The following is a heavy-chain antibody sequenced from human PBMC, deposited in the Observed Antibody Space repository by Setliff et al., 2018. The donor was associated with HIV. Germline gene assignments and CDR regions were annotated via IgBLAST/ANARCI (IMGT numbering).Heavy chain of an antibody. CDR3: AREPSPSQWQPLNFDV. CDR1: GASTNAYF. J-gene: IGHJ4*02. CDR2: IYTSGLT. Sequence: PSETLSLTCNVSGASTNAYFLSWVRHPAGKGLECIGHIYTSGLTNHNPSLKSRVTMSLDTYKEQFSLSLRSVTAADTAIYYCAREPSPSQWQPLNFDVWGRGSLVTVSS. V-gene: IGHV4-4*07. D-gene: IGHD6-19*01.